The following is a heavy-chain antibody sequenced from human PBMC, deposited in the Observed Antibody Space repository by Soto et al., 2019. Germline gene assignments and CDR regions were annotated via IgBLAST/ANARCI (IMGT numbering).Heavy chain of an antibody. CDR2: ISGSGGST. CDR3: AKDPGGSYWLYYFDY. V-gene: IGHV3-23*01. CDR1: GFTFSSYA. Sequence: GGSLRLSCAASGFTFSSYAMSWVRQAPGKGLEWVSAISGSGGSTYYADSVKGRFTISRDNSKNTLYLQMNSLRAEDTAVYYCAKDPGGSYWLYYFDYWGQGTLVTVSS. J-gene: IGHJ4*02. D-gene: IGHD1-26*01.